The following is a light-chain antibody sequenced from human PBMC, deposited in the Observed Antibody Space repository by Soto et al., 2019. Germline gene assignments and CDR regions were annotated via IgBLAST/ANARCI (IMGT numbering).Light chain of an antibody. V-gene: IGKV3-15*01. CDR1: ESVSSD. Sequence: EIVMTQSPATLSVSPGERATLSCRASESVSSDLAWYQQTPGQAPRLLIYGASTRATAIPARLSGRGSGTEFPLTISSLQSEAFAVYYCQQYNNWHPWTFGQGTKVEIK. CDR3: QQYNNWHPWT. CDR2: GAS. J-gene: IGKJ1*01.